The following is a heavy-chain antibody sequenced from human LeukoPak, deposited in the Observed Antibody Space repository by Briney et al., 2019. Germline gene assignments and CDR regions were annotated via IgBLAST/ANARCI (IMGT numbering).Heavy chain of an antibody. V-gene: IGHV1-2*02. CDR1: GYTFTGYY. Sequence: ASVKVSCKASGYTFTGYYMHWVRQAPGQGLEWMGWINPNSGGTNYAQKFQGRVTMTRDTSISTAYMELSRLRSDDTAVYYCARDPKTGVVVVAAPDYWGQGTLVTVSS. CDR2: INPNSGGT. D-gene: IGHD2-15*01. CDR3: ARDPKTGVVVVAAPDY. J-gene: IGHJ4*02.